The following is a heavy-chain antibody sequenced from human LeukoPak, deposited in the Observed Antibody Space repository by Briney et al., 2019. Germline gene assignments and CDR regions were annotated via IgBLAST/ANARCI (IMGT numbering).Heavy chain of an antibody. CDR2: IYPGDSDT. Sequence: GESLKISCKGSGYTFTSYWIGWVRQMPEKGLEWVGIIYPGDSDTRYSPSFVGQVTISADKSINAAYLQWNSLKASDTAMYYCARLQDRGGELYWYFDLWGRGTLVTVSS. CDR1: GYTFTSYW. J-gene: IGHJ2*01. D-gene: IGHD3-10*01. CDR3: ARLQDRGGELYWYFDL. V-gene: IGHV5-51*01.